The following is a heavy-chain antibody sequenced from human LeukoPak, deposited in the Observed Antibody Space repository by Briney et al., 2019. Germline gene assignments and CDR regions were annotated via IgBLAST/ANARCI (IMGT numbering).Heavy chain of an antibody. CDR2: IISIFGTA. J-gene: IGHJ4*02. CDR3: ARSPMGDYDSSGYY. Sequence: GASVKVSCKASGGTFSSYAISWVRQAPGQGLEWMGRIISIFGTANYAQKFQGRVTITTDESTSTAYMELSSLRSEDTAVYYCARSPMGDYDSSGYYWGQGTLVTVSS. CDR1: GGTFSSYA. V-gene: IGHV1-69*05. D-gene: IGHD3-22*01.